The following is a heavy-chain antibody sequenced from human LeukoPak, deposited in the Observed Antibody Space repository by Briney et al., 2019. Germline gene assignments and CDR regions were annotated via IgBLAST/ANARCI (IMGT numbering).Heavy chain of an antibody. CDR1: GGSISSSSYY. Sequence: SETLSLTCTVSGGSISSSSYYWGWIRQPPGKGLEWIGSIYYSGSTYYNPSLKSRVTISVDTSKNQFSLKLSSVTAADTAVYYCERHAPFLGYSSSWYFDYWGQGTLVTVSS. D-gene: IGHD6-13*01. CDR3: ERHAPFLGYSSSWYFDY. V-gene: IGHV4-39*01. CDR2: IYYSGST. J-gene: IGHJ4*02.